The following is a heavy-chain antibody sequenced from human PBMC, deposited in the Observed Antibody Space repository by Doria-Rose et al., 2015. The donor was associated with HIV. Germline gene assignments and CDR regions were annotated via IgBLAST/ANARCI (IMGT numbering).Heavy chain of an antibody. CDR2: ISSTSAYI. CDR1: GFTFSSHR. V-gene: IGHV3-21*01. D-gene: IGHD3-10*01. J-gene: IGHJ4*02. Sequence: VQPVQSGGGLVRPGGSLRLSCATSGFTFSSHRINWVRQAPGKGLEWVSSISSTSAYINYADSVRGRFTISRDNARNSLYLQMDSLRAEDTAINYCATGVTLDYWGQGTLVTVSS. CDR3: ATGVTLDY.